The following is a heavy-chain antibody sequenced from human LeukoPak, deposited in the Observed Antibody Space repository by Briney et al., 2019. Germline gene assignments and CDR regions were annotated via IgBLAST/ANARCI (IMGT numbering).Heavy chain of an antibody. CDR2: IYSGGNT. CDR1: GFTFSSYW. Sequence: GGSLRLSCAASGFTFSSYWMSWVRQAPGKGLEWVSFIYSGGNTYYADSVKGRFTISRDNTKNTLYLQMNSLRAEDTAVYFCARRDGYKFYFDYWGQGTLVTVSS. J-gene: IGHJ4*02. CDR3: ARRDGYKFYFDY. V-gene: IGHV3-53*01. D-gene: IGHD5-24*01.